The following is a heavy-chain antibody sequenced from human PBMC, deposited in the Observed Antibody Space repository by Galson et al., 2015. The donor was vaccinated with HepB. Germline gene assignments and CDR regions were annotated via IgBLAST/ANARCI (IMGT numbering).Heavy chain of an antibody. CDR2: ISGRGDET. CDR1: GITFSNYA. J-gene: IGHJ4*02. CDR3: AKGGHYSPYDY. D-gene: IGHD2-15*01. Sequence: SLRLSCAASGITFSNYAMTWVRQAPGKGLEWVSTISGRGDETFYADSVKGRFTISRDNSRNTVSLQMNSLRADDTATFYCAKGGHYSPYDYWGQGALVTVSS. V-gene: IGHV3-23*01.